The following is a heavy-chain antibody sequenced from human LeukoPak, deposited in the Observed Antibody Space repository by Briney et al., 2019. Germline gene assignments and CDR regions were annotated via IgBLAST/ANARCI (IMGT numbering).Heavy chain of an antibody. CDR3: ARVSPLIAVAGDFDY. CDR2: INPNSGGT. V-gene: IGHV1-2*02. CDR1: GDSFTGYY. J-gene: IGHJ4*02. Sequence: ASVKVSCKASGDSFTGYYMHWVRQAPGQGLEWMGWINPNSGGTNYAQKFQGRVTMTRDTSIGTAYMELSRLRSDNTAVYYCARVSPLIAVAGDFDYWGQGTLVTVSS. D-gene: IGHD6-19*01.